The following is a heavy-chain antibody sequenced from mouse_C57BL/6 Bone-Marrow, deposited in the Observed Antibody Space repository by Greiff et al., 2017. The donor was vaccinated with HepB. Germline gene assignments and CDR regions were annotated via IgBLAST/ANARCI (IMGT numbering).Heavy chain of an antibody. CDR3: TWLLRAMDY. Sequence: EVQLVESGGGLVQPGGSMKLSCVASGFTFSNYWMNWARQSPEKGLEWVAQIRLKSDNYATHYAESVKGRFTISRDDSKSSVYLQMNNLRAEDTGIYYCTWLLRAMDYWGQGTSVTVSS. D-gene: IGHD2-3*01. J-gene: IGHJ4*01. V-gene: IGHV6-3*01. CDR2: IRLKSDNYAT. CDR1: GFTFSNYW.